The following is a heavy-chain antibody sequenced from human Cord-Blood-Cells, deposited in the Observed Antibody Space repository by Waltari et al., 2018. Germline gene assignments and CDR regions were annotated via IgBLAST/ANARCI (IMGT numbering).Heavy chain of an antibody. CDR1: GLPLSSDW. Sequence: EVQLVESGGGVVQPGGSLSLSCAASGLPLSSDWLSWVSQAPGKGLEWVANIKQDGSEKYYVDSVKGRFTISRDNAKNSLYLQMNSLRAEDTAVYYCARVGSYYFDYWGQGTLVTVSS. CDR3: ARVGSYYFDY. D-gene: IGHD1-26*01. CDR2: IKQDGSEK. V-gene: IGHV3-7*01. J-gene: IGHJ4*02.